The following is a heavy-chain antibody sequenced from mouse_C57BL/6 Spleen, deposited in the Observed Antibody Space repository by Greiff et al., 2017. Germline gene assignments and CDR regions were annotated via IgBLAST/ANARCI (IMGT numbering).Heavy chain of an antibody. CDR1: GYTFTSYW. CDR3: ARRGFTTVVGGYFDY. Sequence: QVQLQQPGAELVMPGASVKLSCKASGYTFTSYWMHWVKQRPGQGLEWIGEIDPSDSYTNYNQKFKGKSTLTVDKSSSTAYMQLSSLTSEDSAVYYCARRGFTTVVGGYFDYWGQGTTLTVSS. J-gene: IGHJ2*01. D-gene: IGHD1-1*01. V-gene: IGHV1-69*01. CDR2: IDPSDSYT.